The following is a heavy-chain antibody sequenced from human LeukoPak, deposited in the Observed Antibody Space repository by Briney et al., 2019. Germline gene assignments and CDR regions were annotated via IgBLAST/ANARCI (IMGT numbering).Heavy chain of an antibody. CDR2: IRYDGSNK. Sequence: PGGSLRLSCAASGFTFSSYGMHWVRQAPGKGLEWVAFIRYDGSNKYYADSVKGRFTISRDNSKNTLYLQMNSLRAEDTAVYYCAKDRPGVLRYFDWPAPNWFDPWGQGTLVTVSS. J-gene: IGHJ5*02. CDR1: GFTFSSYG. CDR3: AKDRPGVLRYFDWPAPNWFDP. V-gene: IGHV3-30*02. D-gene: IGHD3-9*01.